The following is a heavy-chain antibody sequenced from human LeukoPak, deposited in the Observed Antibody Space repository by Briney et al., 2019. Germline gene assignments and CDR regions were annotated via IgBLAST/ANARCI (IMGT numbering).Heavy chain of an antibody. CDR1: GFTFGSYS. J-gene: IGHJ4*02. CDR2: ISSSSSYI. Sequence: PGGSLRLSCAASGFTFGSYSMNWVRQAPGKGLEWVSSISSSSSYIYYADSVKGRFTISRDNAKNSLYLQMNSLRAEDTAVYYCARGTYSGYDQMTTVTFDYWGQGTLVTVSS. V-gene: IGHV3-21*01. D-gene: IGHD4-17*01. CDR3: ARGTYSGYDQMTTVTFDY.